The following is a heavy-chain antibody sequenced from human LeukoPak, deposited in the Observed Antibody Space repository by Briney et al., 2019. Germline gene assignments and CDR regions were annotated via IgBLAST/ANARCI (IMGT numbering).Heavy chain of an antibody. CDR3: ARDQEYYYGSGHSWFDP. V-gene: IGHV4-61*02. Sequence: NSSETLSLTCTVSGGSISSGIYYWSWIRQPAGKGLEWIGRIYISGSTKYNPSLKSRVTISVDTSKNQFSLKLSSVTAADTAVYYCARDQEYYYGSGHSWFDPWGQGTLVTVSS. D-gene: IGHD3-10*01. CDR1: GGSISSGIYY. J-gene: IGHJ5*02. CDR2: IYISGST.